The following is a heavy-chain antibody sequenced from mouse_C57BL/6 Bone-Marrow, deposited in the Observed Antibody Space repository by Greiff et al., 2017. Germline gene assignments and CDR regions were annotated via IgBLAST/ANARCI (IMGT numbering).Heavy chain of an antibody. CDR3: ARRGTTVKYYYAMDY. J-gene: IGHJ4*01. Sequence: EVQLMESGGDLVKPGGSLKLSCAASGFTFSSYGMSWVRQTPDKRLEWVATISSGGSYTYYPDSVKGRFTISRDNAKNTLYLQMSSLKSEDTDMYYCARRGTTVKYYYAMDYWGQGTSVTVSS. V-gene: IGHV5-6*01. CDR1: GFTFSSYG. CDR2: ISSGGSYT. D-gene: IGHD1-1*01.